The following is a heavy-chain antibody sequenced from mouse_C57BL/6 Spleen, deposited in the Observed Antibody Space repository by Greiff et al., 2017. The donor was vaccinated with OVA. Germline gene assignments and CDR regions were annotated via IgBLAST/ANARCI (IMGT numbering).Heavy chain of an antibody. V-gene: IGHV14-3*01. CDR2: IDPANGNT. D-gene: IGHD2-14*01. Sequence: EVKLVESVAELVRPGASVKFSCTASGFTIKNSYMHWVKQNPEQGLEWIGRIDPANGNTKSAPKFQGKATITADTSSNTAYLQLSSLTSEDTAIYYCASCTYYFDYWGQGTTLTVSS. CDR3: ASCTYYFDY. J-gene: IGHJ2*01. CDR1: GFTIKNSY.